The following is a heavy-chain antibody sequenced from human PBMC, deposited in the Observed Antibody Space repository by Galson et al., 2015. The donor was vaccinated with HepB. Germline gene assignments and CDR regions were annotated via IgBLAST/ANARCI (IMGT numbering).Heavy chain of an antibody. CDR3: ARGPPRWQQLDEYWYFDL. V-gene: IGHV5-51*03. CDR2: IYPGDSDT. D-gene: IGHD6-13*01. Sequence: QSGAEVKKPGESLKISCTGSGSSFTSYWIGWVRQMPGKGLEWMGIIYPGDSDTRYSPSFQGQVTISADKSISTAYLQWSSLKASDTAMYYCARGPPRWQQLDEYWYFDLWGRGTLVTVSS. J-gene: IGHJ2*01. CDR1: GSSFTSYW.